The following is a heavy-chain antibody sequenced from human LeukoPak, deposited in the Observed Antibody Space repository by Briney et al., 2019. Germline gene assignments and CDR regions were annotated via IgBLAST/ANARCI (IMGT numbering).Heavy chain of an antibody. Sequence: PGGSLRLSCAASGFTFSSYSMNWVRQAPGKGLEWVSSISSSSSYIYYADSVKGRFTISRGNAKNSLYLQMNSLRAEDTAVYYCARDQIAVAGSFDYWGQGTLVTVSS. CDR3: ARDQIAVAGSFDY. CDR2: ISSSSSYI. D-gene: IGHD6-19*01. CDR1: GFTFSSYS. J-gene: IGHJ4*02. V-gene: IGHV3-21*01.